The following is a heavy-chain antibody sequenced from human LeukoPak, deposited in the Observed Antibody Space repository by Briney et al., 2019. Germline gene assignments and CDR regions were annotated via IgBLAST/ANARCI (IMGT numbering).Heavy chain of an antibody. CDR3: ARSEVGDGSYVIYYYGMDV. V-gene: IGHV5-51*01. CDR1: GYSFTSYW. CDR2: IYPSDSDT. Sequence: GESLKISCKGSGYSFTSYWIAWVRQMPGKGLEWMGIIYPSDSDTKYSPSFQGQVTISADKSISTAYLQWSSLKASDTAMYYCARSEVGDGSYVIYYYGMDVWGQGTTVTVSS. D-gene: IGHD3-10*01. J-gene: IGHJ6*02.